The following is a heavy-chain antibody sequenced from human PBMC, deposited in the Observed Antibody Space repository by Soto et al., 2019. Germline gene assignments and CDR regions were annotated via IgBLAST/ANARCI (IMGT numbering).Heavy chain of an antibody. CDR1: GGSFSGYY. CDR2: INHSGST. D-gene: IGHD6-19*01. V-gene: IGHV4-34*01. J-gene: IGHJ1*01. CDR3: ARGEGRIAVASTKAEYFQH. Sequence: QVQLQQWGAGLLKPSETLSLTCAVYGGSFSGYYWSWIRQPPGKGLEWIGEINHSGSTNYNPSLKRRVHISVDMSKNQFSLKLSSVTAADTAVYYCARGEGRIAVASTKAEYFQHWGQGTLVTVSS.